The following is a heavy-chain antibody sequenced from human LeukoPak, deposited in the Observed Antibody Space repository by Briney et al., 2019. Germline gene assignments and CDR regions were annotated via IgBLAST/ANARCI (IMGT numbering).Heavy chain of an antibody. D-gene: IGHD4-23*01. V-gene: IGHV4-39*07. Sequence: SETLSLTCTVSGGSISTSNYYWGWIRQPPGKGLEWIGSIYYSGSTYYNPSLKSRVTISVDTSKNQFSLKLSSVTAADTAVYYCARIVDYGGNTDAFDIWGQGTMVTVSS. CDR3: ARIVDYGGNTDAFDI. CDR2: IYYSGST. J-gene: IGHJ3*02. CDR1: GGSISTSNYY.